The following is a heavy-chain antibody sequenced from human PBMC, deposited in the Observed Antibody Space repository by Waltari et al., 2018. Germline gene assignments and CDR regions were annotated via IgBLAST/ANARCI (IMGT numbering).Heavy chain of an antibody. Sequence: EVQLVASGGDLVQPGGSLRLSCAGAGLTFSDHYIDWVRQAPGKGLEWLGLTRNKENSYSTVYAASVKGRFTISRDDSKNLAYLQMNSLGIDDTAIYYCVRSYTASPMDVWGQGTTVTVSS. CDR3: VRSYTASPMDV. V-gene: IGHV3-72*01. CDR2: TRNKENSYST. J-gene: IGHJ6*02. D-gene: IGHD2-2*02. CDR1: GLTFSDHY.